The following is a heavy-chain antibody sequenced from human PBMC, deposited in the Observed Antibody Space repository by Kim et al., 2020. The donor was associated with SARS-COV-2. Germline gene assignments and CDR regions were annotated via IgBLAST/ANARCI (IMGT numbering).Heavy chain of an antibody. Sequence: YAHSVQGRFTVSTDITKDTLYLQMNRLRADDTALYYCAKDHPSSGWPTFDSWGQGTLVAVSS. J-gene: IGHJ4*02. V-gene: IGHV3-23*05. D-gene: IGHD6-19*01. CDR3: AKDHPSSGWPTFDS.